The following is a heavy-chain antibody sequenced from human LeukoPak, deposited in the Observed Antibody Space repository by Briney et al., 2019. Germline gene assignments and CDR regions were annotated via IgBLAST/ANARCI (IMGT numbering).Heavy chain of an antibody. CDR3: AREGSSSWYTSWFDP. CDR1: VHTFTVYY. V-gene: IGHV1-2*02. J-gene: IGHJ5*02. D-gene: IGHD6-13*01. Sequence: ASVSVSYKSSVHTFTVYYMHWVRRAPGQGLEGMGWNNPNSGGTNYAQKFQGRVTMTRDTSISTAYMELSRLRSDDTAVYYCAREGSSSWYTSWFDPWGQGTLVTVSS. CDR2: NNPNSGGT.